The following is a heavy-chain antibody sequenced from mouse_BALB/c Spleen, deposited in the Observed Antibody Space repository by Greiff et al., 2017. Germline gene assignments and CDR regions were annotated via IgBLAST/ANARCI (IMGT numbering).Heavy chain of an antibody. V-gene: IGHV1S34*01. J-gene: IGHJ2*01. CDR1: GYSFTGYY. CDR2: ISCYNGAT. Sequence: LVQTGASVKISCKASGYSFTGYYMHWVQQSHGKSLEWIGYISCYNGATSYNQKFKGKATFTVDRSSSTAYMQFNSLKSEDAAVYYCAIGGMITTSLDYWGQGTTLTVSS. D-gene: IGHD2-4*01. CDR3: AIGGMITTSLDY.